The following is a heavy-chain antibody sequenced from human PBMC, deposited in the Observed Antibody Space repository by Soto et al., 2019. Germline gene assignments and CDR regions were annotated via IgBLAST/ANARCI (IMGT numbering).Heavy chain of an antibody. J-gene: IGHJ4*02. CDR2: FSSSYST. CDR1: GFTFSIYT. V-gene: IGHV3-23*01. CDR3: AKWDY. Sequence: EVQLLESGGGLVQPGGSLRLSCAASGFTFSIYTMSWVRQAPGKGLEWVSTFSSSYSTYYADSVKGRFTISRDNSKNTLCLQMNSLRAEDTAIYYCAKWDYWGQGTLVTVSS.